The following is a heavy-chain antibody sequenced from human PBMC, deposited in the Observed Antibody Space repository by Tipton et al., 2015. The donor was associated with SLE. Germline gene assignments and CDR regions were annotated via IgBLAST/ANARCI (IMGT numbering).Heavy chain of an antibody. Sequence: LRLSCTVSGGSITSHYWSWIRQPPGKELEWIGNIYDSGSTNFNPSLKSRVTISLDTSKNQVTLKVSSVTAADTAVYYCARAPRAAAVAEYFQHWGQGTLVTVSS. V-gene: IGHV4-59*11. CDR3: ARAPRAAAVAEYFQH. D-gene: IGHD6-13*01. CDR1: GGSITSHY. J-gene: IGHJ1*01. CDR2: IYDSGST.